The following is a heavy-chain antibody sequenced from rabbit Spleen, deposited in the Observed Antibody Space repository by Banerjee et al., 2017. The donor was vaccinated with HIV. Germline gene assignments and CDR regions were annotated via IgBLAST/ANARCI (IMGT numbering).Heavy chain of an antibody. V-gene: IGHV1S45*01. D-gene: IGHD1-1*01. CDR3: ARGTGYYGARLDL. CDR2: IATIGGNT. J-gene: IGHJ3*01. Sequence: QEQLEESGGGLVQPEGSLTLTCTASGFSFSSNYYMCWVRQAPGKGLEWIGCIATIGGNTYYANWAKGRFTISKTSSTTVTLKMTSLTAADTATYFCARGTGYYGARLDLWGPGTLVTVS. CDR1: GFSFSSNYY.